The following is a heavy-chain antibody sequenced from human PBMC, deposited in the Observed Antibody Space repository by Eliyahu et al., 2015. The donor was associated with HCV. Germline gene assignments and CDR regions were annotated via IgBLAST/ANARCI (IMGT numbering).Heavy chain of an antibody. J-gene: IGHJ4*02. V-gene: IGHV3-30*02. CDR1: SSYG. CDR3: AKVASSGGPSSLLD. Sequence: SSYGMHWVRQAPGKGLEWVAFIRYDGSNKYYADSVKGRFTISRDNSKNTLYLQMNSLRAEDTAVYYCAKVASSGGPSSLLDWGQGTLVTVSS. D-gene: IGHD2-21*02. CDR2: IRYDGSNK.